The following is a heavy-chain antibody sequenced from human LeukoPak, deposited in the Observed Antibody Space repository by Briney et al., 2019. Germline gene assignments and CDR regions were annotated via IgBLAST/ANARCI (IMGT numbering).Heavy chain of an antibody. D-gene: IGHD2-21*01. Sequence: KPSETLSLTCTVSGVSSSSSYWRWIRQPPGKGLEWIGYIFYTGDSNHNPSFKSRVSISLDTSKDQISLKLSSVTAADTAVYYRARHRFASPLDSWGQGTLVTVSS. CDR3: ARHRFASPLDS. CDR1: GVSSSSSY. J-gene: IGHJ4*02. CDR2: IFYTGDS. V-gene: IGHV4-59*08.